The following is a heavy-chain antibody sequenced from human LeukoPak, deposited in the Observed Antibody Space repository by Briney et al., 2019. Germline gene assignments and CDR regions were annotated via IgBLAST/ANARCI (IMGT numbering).Heavy chain of an antibody. D-gene: IGHD4-17*01. CDR1: GGTFSSYA. V-gene: IGHV1-69*05. CDR2: IIPIFGTA. Sequence: SVKVSCKASGGTFSSYAISWVRQAPGQGLEWMGGIIPIFGTANCAQKFQGRVTITTDESTSTAYMELSSLRSEDTAVYYCARDTTRTTGAFDIWGQGTMVTVSS. J-gene: IGHJ3*02. CDR3: ARDTTRTTGAFDI.